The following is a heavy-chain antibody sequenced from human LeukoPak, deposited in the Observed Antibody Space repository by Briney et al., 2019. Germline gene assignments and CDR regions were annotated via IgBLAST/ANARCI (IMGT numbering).Heavy chain of an antibody. D-gene: IGHD6-19*01. V-gene: IGHV3-21*01. CDR3: ARDMEEQWPSDAFDI. Sequence: GGSLRLSSAASGFTFSSYSMNWVRQAPGKGLEWVSSISSSSSYIYYADSVKGRFTISRDNAKNSLYLQMNSLRAEDTAVYYCARDMEEQWPSDAFDIWGQGTMVTVSS. CDR2: ISSSSSYI. CDR1: GFTFSSYS. J-gene: IGHJ3*02.